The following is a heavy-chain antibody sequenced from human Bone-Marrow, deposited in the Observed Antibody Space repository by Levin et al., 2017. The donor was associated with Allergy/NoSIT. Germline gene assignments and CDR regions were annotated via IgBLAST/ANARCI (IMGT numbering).Heavy chain of an antibody. Sequence: HAGGSLRLSCAASGFPFSTYVMSWVRQAPGKGLEWVSTIGDGTYYADSVKGRFTISRDNSKSTLYLQMNSLRAEDTAVYYCAKPDGPDYWGQGTLVTVSS. V-gene: IGHV3-23*01. CDR2: IGDGT. J-gene: IGHJ4*02. CDR1: GFPFSTYV. CDR3: AKPDGPDY.